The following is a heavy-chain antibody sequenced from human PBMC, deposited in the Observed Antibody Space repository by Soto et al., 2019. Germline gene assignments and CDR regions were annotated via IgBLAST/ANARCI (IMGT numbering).Heavy chain of an antibody. D-gene: IGHD3-3*01. V-gene: IGHV1-69*01. Sequence: KVSCKASGGTFSSYAISWVRQAPGQGLEWMGGIIPIFGTANYAQKFQGRVTITADESTSTAYMELSSLRSEDTAVYYCARDYDFWSGYGPNGMDVWGQGTTVTVS. CDR1: GGTFSSYA. CDR3: ARDYDFWSGYGPNGMDV. J-gene: IGHJ6*02. CDR2: IIPIFGTA.